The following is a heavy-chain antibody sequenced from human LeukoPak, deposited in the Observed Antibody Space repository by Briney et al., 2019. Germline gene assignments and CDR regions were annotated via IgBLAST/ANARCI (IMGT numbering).Heavy chain of an antibody. Sequence: SLTLSFTCAISGDSVSSNSAAWNWIRQSPSRGLEWLGRTYYRSKWYNDYAVSVKSRITINPDTSKNQFSLQLNSVTPEDTAVYYCAREEWNLVLNWFDPWGQGTLVTVSS. D-gene: IGHD3-3*01. J-gene: IGHJ5*02. CDR3: AREEWNLVLNWFDP. CDR2: TYYRSKWYN. V-gene: IGHV6-1*01. CDR1: GDSVSSNSAA.